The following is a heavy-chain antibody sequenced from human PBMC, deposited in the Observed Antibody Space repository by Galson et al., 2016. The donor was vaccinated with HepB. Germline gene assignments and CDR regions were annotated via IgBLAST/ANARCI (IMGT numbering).Heavy chain of an antibody. CDR1: GHTFIDYY. V-gene: IGHV1-2*02. Sequence: QSGAEVKKPGESLRISCKASGHTFIDYYLHWVRQARGQGLEWMGWINPNSGGTNYAQKFRGRVTMTRDTSISTVYMELSSLTSDDTAEYYCARTANSVGMTTVTRKLYYGMDVWGQGTTVTVSS. CDR3: ARTANSVGMTTVTRKLYYGMDV. J-gene: IGHJ6*02. D-gene: IGHD4-17*01. CDR2: INPNSGGT.